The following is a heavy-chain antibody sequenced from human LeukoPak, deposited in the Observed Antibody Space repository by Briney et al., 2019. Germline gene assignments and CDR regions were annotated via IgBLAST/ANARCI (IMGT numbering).Heavy chain of an antibody. CDR2: IYHSGST. CDR1: GYSISSGYY. Sequence: SETLSPTCTVSGYSISSGYYWGWIRQPPGKGLEWIGSIYHSGSTYYNPSLKSRVTISVDTSKNQFSLKLSSVTAADTAVYYCAQAATSWGDYFDYWGQGTLVTVSS. D-gene: IGHD2-15*01. V-gene: IGHV4-38-2*02. J-gene: IGHJ4*02. CDR3: AQAATSWGDYFDY.